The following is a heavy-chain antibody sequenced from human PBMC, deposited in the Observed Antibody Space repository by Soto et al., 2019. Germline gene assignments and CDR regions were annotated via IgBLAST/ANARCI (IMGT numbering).Heavy chain of an antibody. CDR3: VRGHYVDYT. Sequence: EVQLLESGGGLVQPGGSLRLSCAASGFSFSEYAMGWVRQAPGKGLEGVSSITDTGETTDYADSVKGRFTISRDNSKNTLYLQMNSLRAEDSAVYFWVRGHYVDYTWGQGTLVTVSS. CDR1: GFSFSEYA. J-gene: IGHJ5*02. V-gene: IGHV3-23*01. CDR2: ITDTGETT. D-gene: IGHD4-17*01.